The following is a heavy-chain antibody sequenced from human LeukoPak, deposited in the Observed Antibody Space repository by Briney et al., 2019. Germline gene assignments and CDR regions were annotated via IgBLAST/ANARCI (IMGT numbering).Heavy chain of an antibody. CDR3: ARDYDFWGGPSFSASPFDP. Sequence: GGSLRLSCVASGFTLSRYSLNWVRQAPGKGLEWVSSISSSSRYIYYADSVKGRFTISRDNARNSLYLQMNSLRPDDTAVYYCARDYDFWGGPSFSASPFDPWGQGTLVTVSS. CDR1: GFTLSRYS. J-gene: IGHJ5*02. V-gene: IGHV3-21*01. CDR2: ISSSSRYI. D-gene: IGHD3-3*01.